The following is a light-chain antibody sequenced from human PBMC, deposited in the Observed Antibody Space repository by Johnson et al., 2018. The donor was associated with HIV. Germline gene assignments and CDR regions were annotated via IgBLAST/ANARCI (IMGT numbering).Light chain of an antibody. CDR3: GTWDSSLSP. V-gene: IGLV1-51*01. CDR1: GSNIGNNY. J-gene: IGLJ1*01. CDR2: DNN. Sequence: QSVLTQPPSVSAAPGQKVTISCSGSGSNIGNNYVSWYQQLPGTAPKLLIFDNNKRPSGIPDRFSGSKSGTSATLGITGLQTGDEADYYCGTWDSSLSPFGTGTKVTVL.